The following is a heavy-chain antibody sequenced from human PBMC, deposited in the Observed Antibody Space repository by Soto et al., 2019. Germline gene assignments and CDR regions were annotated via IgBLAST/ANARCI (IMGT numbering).Heavy chain of an antibody. Sequence: LXLSCATSGLTFSNYAMSWGRQAPGGGLEWVSSMSGSSSTTYYADSVRGRFTISRDRSKNTLYLQMSSLRAEDTSLYYCAKNQERELPRVIDFWGQGTLVTASS. J-gene: IGHJ4*02. D-gene: IGHD1-7*01. CDR2: MSGSSSTT. CDR1: GLTFSNYA. CDR3: AKNQERELPRVIDF. V-gene: IGHV3-23*01.